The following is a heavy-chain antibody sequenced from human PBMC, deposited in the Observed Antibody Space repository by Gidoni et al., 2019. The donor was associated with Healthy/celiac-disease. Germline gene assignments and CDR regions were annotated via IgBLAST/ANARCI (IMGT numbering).Heavy chain of an antibody. Sequence: QVQLVQSGAEVKKPGASVKVSCKASGYTFTGYYRHWVRQAPGQGLEWMGWINPNGGGTNYAQNFQGRVTMPRDTSISTAYMELSRLRSDDTAVYYCARGLGGWSHDAFDIGGQGTRVTVSS. CDR2: INPNGGGT. D-gene: IGHD6-19*01. V-gene: IGHV1-2*02. J-gene: IGHJ3*02. CDR1: GYTFTGYY. CDR3: ARGLGGWSHDAFDI.